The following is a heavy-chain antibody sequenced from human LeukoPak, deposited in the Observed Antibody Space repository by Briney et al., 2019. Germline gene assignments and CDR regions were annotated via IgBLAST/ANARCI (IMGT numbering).Heavy chain of an antibody. V-gene: IGHV1-69*05. CDR2: IIPIFGTA. D-gene: IGHD6-6*01. CDR3: ARPSSSSQGDAFDI. CDR1: GGTFSSYA. Sequence: SVKVSCKASGGTFSSYAISWVRQAPGQGLEWMGGIIPIFGTANYAQKFQGRVTITTDESTSTAYMELSSLRSEDTAVYSCARPSSSSQGDAFDIWGQGTMVTVSS. J-gene: IGHJ3*02.